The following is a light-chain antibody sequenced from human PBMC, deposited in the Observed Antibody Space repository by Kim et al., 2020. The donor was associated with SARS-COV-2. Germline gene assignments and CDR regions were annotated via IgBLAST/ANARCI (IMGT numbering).Light chain of an antibody. CDR2: AAS. V-gene: IGKV1-12*01. CDR3: QKANSFPYI. J-gene: IGKJ2*01. Sequence: DIQMTQSPSSVSASIGDRVSITCRASQDINGWLAWYQQEPGKAPKLLIYAASILQRGVPSRFSGSGSGTEFTLTITGLQPEDFATYYCQKANSFPYIFGQGTKVEI. CDR1: QDINGW.